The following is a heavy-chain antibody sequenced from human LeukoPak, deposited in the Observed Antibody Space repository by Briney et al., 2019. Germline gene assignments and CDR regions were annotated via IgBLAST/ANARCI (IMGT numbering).Heavy chain of an antibody. D-gene: IGHD3-10*02. J-gene: IGHJ4*02. CDR3: ARGTMFPYYFDY. V-gene: IGHV3-21*01. CDR2: ISSSSSYI. CDR1: GFTFSTSE. Sequence: GGTLRLSCAASGFTFSTSEMSWVRQAPGKGLEWVSFISSSSSYIYYADSVKGRFTISRDNAKNSLYLQMNSLRAEDTAVYYCARGTMFPYYFDYWGQGTLVAVSS.